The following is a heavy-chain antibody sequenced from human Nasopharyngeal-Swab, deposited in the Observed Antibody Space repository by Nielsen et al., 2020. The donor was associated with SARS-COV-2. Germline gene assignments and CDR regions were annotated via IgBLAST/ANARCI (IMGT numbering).Heavy chain of an antibody. CDR2: ISAYNGNT. CDR1: GYTFTSYG. Sequence: ASVKVSCKASGYTFTSYGISWVRQAPGQGLEWMGWISAYNGNTNYAQKLQGRVTMTTDTSTSTAYMELRSLRSDDTAVYYCARDHGGSYREYYYYYYYMDVWGKGTTVTVSS. D-gene: IGHD1-26*01. V-gene: IGHV1-18*01. J-gene: IGHJ6*03. CDR3: ARDHGGSYREYYYYYYYMDV.